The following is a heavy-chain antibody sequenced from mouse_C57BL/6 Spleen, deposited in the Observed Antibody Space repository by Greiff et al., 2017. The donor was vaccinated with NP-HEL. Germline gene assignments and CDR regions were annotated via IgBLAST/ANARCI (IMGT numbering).Heavy chain of an antibody. CDR3: ARSLVDY. J-gene: IGHJ2*01. CDR1: GYTFTSYW. Sequence: VQLQQSGAELVMPGASVKLSCKASGYTFTSYWMHWVKQRPGQGLEWIGEIDPSDSYTNYNQKFKGKSTLTVDKSSSTAYMQLSSLTSADSAVYYCARSLVDYWGQGTTLTVSS. V-gene: IGHV1-69*01. CDR2: IDPSDSYT.